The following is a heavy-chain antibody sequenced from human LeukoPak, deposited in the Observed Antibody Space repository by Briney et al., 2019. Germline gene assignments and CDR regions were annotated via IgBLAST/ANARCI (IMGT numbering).Heavy chain of an antibody. V-gene: IGHV3-23*01. Sequence: GGSLRLSCAASGFTFSSYAMSWVRQAPGKGLEWVSAISGSGGSTYYADSVKGRFAISRDNSKNTLYLQVNSLKAEDTAIYYCAKDRNLVGSSYNYWGQGTLVTVSS. CDR3: AKDRNLVGSSYNY. CDR2: ISGSGGST. CDR1: GFTFSSYA. J-gene: IGHJ4*02. D-gene: IGHD6-6*01.